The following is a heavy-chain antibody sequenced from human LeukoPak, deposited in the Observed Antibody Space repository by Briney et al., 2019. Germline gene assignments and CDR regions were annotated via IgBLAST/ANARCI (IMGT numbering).Heavy chain of an antibody. J-gene: IGHJ5*02. CDR3: ARGQLLWFGELLGWFDP. CDR1: GGSISSGSYY. D-gene: IGHD3-10*01. Sequence: PSETLSLTCTVSGGSISSGSYYWSWIRQPAGKGLEWIGRIYTSGSTNYNPSLKSRVTMSVDTSKNQFSLKLSSVTAADTAVYYCARGQLLWFGELLGWFDPWGQGTLVTVSS. V-gene: IGHV4-61*02. CDR2: IYTSGST.